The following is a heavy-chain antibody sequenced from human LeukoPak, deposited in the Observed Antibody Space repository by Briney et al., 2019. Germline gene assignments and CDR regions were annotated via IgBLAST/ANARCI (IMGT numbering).Heavy chain of an antibody. CDR3: ARLWRYCSSTSCHRGFDP. D-gene: IGHD2-2*01. Sequence: SETLSLTCAVYGGSFSGYYWSWIRQPPGKGLEWIGEINHSGSTNYNPSLKSRVTISVETSKNQFSLKLSSVTAADTAVYYCARLWRYCSSTSCHRGFDPWGQGTLATVSS. CDR1: GGSFSGYY. V-gene: IGHV4-34*01. CDR2: INHSGST. J-gene: IGHJ5*02.